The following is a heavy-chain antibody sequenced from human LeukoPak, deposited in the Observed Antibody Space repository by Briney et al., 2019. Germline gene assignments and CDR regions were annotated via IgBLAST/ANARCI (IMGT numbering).Heavy chain of an antibody. D-gene: IGHD3-9*01. Sequence: SETLSLTCTVSGGSISSYYWSWIRQPAGKGLEWIGRIYTSGSTNYNPSLKSRVTMSVDTSRNQFSLKLSSVTAADTAVYYCARDRYYDILTGYYKDAFDIWGQGTMVTVSS. CDR1: GGSISSYY. CDR2: IYTSGST. J-gene: IGHJ3*02. V-gene: IGHV4-4*07. CDR3: ARDRYYDILTGYYKDAFDI.